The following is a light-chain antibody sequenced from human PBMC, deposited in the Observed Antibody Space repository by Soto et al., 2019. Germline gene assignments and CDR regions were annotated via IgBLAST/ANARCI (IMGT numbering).Light chain of an antibody. CDR3: QQYNNWPRT. J-gene: IGKJ1*01. CDR2: VAY. Sequence: EIVMTQSPATLSVSPGERATLSCRASQSVSSTLDWYRQKPGQDPRLLIYVAYTRATGIPARFSGSWSGTEFTLTISSLQSEDFAVYYCQQYNNWPRTFGQGTKVEIK. V-gene: IGKV3-15*01. CDR1: QSVSST.